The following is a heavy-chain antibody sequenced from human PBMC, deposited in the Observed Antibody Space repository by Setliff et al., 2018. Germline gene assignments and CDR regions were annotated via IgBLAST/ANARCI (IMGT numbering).Heavy chain of an antibody. D-gene: IGHD1-26*01. CDR1: GFTFGDYA. CDR2: TNNDGSTI. J-gene: IGHJ6*03. CDR3: AKDLLVSGSYYYYYYMDV. Sequence: GGSLRLSCTTSGFTFGDYAMSWFRQAPGKGLVWVSRTNNDGSTINHADSVKGRFTISRDNAKNSLFLQMNSLRAEDTAVYYCAKDLLVSGSYYYYYYMDVWGKGTTVTVSS. V-gene: IGHV3-11*01.